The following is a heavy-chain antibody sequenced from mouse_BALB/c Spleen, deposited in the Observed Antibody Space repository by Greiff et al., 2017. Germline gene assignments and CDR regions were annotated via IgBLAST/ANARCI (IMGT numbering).Heavy chain of an antibody. Sequence: VQLKESGAELVKPGASVKLSCTASGFNIKDTYMHWVKQRPEQGLEWIGRIDPANGNTKYDPKFQGKATITADTSSNTAYLQLSSLTSEDTAVYYCAYRYDAMDYWGQGTSVTVSS. V-gene: IGHV14-3*02. D-gene: IGHD2-14*01. CDR3: AYRYDAMDY. J-gene: IGHJ4*01. CDR1: GFNIKDTY. CDR2: IDPANGNT.